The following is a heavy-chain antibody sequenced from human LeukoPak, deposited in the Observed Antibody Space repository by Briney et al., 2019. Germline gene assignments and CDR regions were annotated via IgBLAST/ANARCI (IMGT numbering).Heavy chain of an antibody. CDR2: FDPEDGET. J-gene: IGHJ5*02. CDR3: ATVYYDILTGPEGWGWFDP. CDR1: GYTLTELS. D-gene: IGHD3-9*01. Sequence: ASVKVSCKVSGYTLTELSMHWVRQAPGKGLEWMGGFDPEDGETIYAQKFQGRVTMTEDTSTDTAYMELSSLRSDDTAVYYCATVYYDILTGPEGWGWFDPWGQGTLVTVSS. V-gene: IGHV1-24*01.